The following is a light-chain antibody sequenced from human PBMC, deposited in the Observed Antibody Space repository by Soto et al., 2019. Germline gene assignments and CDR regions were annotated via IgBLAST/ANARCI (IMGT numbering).Light chain of an antibody. CDR1: SSDVGTYIY. V-gene: IGLV2-8*01. CDR2: EAS. J-gene: IGLJ1*01. CDR3: GSYAVGNNNYV. Sequence: QSALTQPPSASGSPGQSVTISCTGTSSDVGTYIYVSWYQHHPGKAPKIIIYEASKRPSGVPDRFACSKSGDTASLTVSGLQGEEEADYYCGSYAVGNNNYVFATGTKVTDL.